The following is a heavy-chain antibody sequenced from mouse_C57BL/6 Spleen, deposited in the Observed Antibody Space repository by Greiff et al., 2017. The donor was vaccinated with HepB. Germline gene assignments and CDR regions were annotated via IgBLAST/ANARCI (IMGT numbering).Heavy chain of an antibody. CDR1: GYTFTSYW. CDR3: AREIWFAY. Sequence: VQLQQSGAELVKPGASVKLSCKASGYTFTSYWMQWVKQRPGQGLEWIGEIDPSDSYTNYNQKFKGKATLTVDTSSSTAYMQLSSLTSEDSAVYYCAREIWFAYWGQGTLVTVSA. J-gene: IGHJ3*01. V-gene: IGHV1-50*01. CDR2: IDPSDSYT.